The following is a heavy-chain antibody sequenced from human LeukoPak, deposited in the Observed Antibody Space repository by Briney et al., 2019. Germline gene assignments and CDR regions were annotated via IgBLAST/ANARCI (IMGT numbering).Heavy chain of an antibody. Sequence: SETLSLTCTVSSGSVNSGSYYWNWLPQPPGKRLEWIGYIYDSGSTNYNPSLNRRITISVDTSKNQFSLKLSSVTAADTAVYYCARDPSGYFNYWGQEPWSPSP. CDR3: ARDPSGYFNY. CDR2: IYDSGST. CDR1: SGSVNSGSYY. D-gene: IGHD3-22*01. V-gene: IGHV4-61*01. J-gene: IGHJ4*01.